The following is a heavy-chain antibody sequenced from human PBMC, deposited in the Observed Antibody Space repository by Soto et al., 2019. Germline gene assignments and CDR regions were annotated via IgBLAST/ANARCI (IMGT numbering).Heavy chain of an antibody. CDR3: ARHYNTGAFFDY. Sequence: QLQLQESGPGLVKSSETLSLTCSVSGASVSSSHYWGWIREPPGKGLEWIGSVSYSGSPYYSPHFKSRTTSTVDTSNNQFSLRVRSVTATATAVYFCARHYNTGAFFDYWGQGKLVTVSS. D-gene: IGHD1-20*01. CDR2: VSYSGSP. J-gene: IGHJ4*02. CDR1: GASVSSSHY. V-gene: IGHV4-39*01.